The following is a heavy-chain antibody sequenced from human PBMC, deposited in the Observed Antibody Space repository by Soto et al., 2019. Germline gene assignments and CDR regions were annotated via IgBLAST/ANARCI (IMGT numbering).Heavy chain of an antibody. CDR3: ARGRDNGVYSYGPEWFDH. V-gene: IGHV1-69*13. CDR2: IIPIFGTA. J-gene: IGHJ5*02. CDR1: GGTFSSYA. D-gene: IGHD2-8*01. Sequence: ASVKVSCKASGGTFSSYAISWVRQAPGQGLEWMGGIIPIFGTANYAQKFQGRVTITADESTSTAYMELSSLRSEDTAVYYCARGRDNGVYSYGPEWFDHWGQGTLVTVSS.